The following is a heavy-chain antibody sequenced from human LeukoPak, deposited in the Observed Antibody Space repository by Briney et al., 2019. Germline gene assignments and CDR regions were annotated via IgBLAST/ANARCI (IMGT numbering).Heavy chain of an antibody. CDR1: GGSISSYY. CDR2: IYYSGST. J-gene: IGHJ5*02. Sequence: SGTLSLTCTVSGGSISSYYWSWIRQPPGKGLEWIGYIYYSGSTNYNPSLKSRVTISVDTSKNQFSLKLSSVTAADTAVYYCARDSPSSWFDPWGQGTLVTVSS. CDR3: ARDSPSSWFDP. V-gene: IGHV4-59*01.